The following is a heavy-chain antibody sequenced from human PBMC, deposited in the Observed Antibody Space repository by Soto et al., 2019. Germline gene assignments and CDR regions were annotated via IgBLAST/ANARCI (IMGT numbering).Heavy chain of an antibody. Sequence: SETLSLTCTVSGGSISSGGYYWSWIRQHPGKGLEWIGYIYYSGSTYYNPSLKSRVTISVDTSKNQFSLKLSSVTAADTAVYYCARKGRGTLLYSSSSGAPLYFDYWGQGTLVTVSS. V-gene: IGHV4-31*03. J-gene: IGHJ4*02. CDR3: ARKGRGTLLYSSSSGAPLYFDY. D-gene: IGHD6-6*01. CDR2: IYYSGST. CDR1: GGSISSGGYY.